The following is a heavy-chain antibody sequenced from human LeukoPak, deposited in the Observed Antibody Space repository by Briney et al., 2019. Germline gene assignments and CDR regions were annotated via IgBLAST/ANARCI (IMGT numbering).Heavy chain of an antibody. D-gene: IGHD6-19*01. CDR3: TKGDGGWYPIDY. Sequence: GGSLRLSCAASGFTFSSYSMNWVRQAPGKGLEWVSTINENARNTHYADSVQGRFTISRDNSKNTLLLQMNSLRADDTALYYCTKGDGGWYPIDYWGQGTLVIVSS. CDR2: INENARNT. V-gene: IGHV3-23*01. J-gene: IGHJ4*02. CDR1: GFTFSSYS.